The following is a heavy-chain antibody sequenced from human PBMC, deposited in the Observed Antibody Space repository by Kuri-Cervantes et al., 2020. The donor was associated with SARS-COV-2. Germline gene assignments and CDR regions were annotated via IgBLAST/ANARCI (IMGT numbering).Heavy chain of an antibody. J-gene: IGHJ4*02. Sequence: KVSCKGSGYSFTSYWIAWVRQMPGKGLDWMGIIYPGDSDTRCSPSFQGQVTISADKSISTAYLQWSSLKASDTAMYYCARRGDDSSDYYSSFDYWGQGTLVTVSS. D-gene: IGHD3-22*01. CDR3: ARRGDDSSDYYSSFDY. V-gene: IGHV5-51*01. CDR2: IYPGDSDT. CDR1: GYSFTSYW.